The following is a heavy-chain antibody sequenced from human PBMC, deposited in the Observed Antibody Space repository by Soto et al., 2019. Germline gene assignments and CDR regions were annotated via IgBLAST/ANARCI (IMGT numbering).Heavy chain of an antibody. J-gene: IGHJ5*02. CDR1: GGTFSSYA. CDR2: IIPIFGTA. V-gene: IGHV1-69*06. CDR3: ARDRPLAYCGGDCYSNWFDP. D-gene: IGHD2-21*02. Sequence: QVQLVQSGAEVQKPGSSVKVSCKASGGTFSSYAISWVRQAPGQGLEWMGGIIPIFGTANYAQKFQGRVTITADKSTSTAYMELSSLRSEDTAVYYCARDRPLAYCGGDCYSNWFDPWGQGTLVTVSS.